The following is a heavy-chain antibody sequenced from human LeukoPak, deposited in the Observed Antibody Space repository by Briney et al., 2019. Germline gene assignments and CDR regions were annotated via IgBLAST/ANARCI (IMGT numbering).Heavy chain of an antibody. V-gene: IGHV3-21*01. Sequence: GGSLRLSCAASGFTFSNYAMSWVRQAPGKGLEWVSSISSSSSYIYYADSVKGRFTISRDNAKNSLYLQMNSLRAEDTAVYYCARDRLTGRYFDYWGQGTLVTVSS. D-gene: IGHD7-27*01. CDR2: ISSSSSYI. CDR1: GFTFSNYA. J-gene: IGHJ4*02. CDR3: ARDRLTGRYFDY.